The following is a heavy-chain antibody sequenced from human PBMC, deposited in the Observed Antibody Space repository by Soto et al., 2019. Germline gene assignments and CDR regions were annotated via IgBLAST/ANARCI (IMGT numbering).Heavy chain of an antibody. Sequence: WGSLRLSCAAFGLTVSGTKYVAWVRQAPGKGLEWVSALYDVYGSFYADSVKGRFTTSSDNSKSTVYLQMNDLRPDDTAVYYCASWHEREHAYDVWGQGTAVTVSS. D-gene: IGHD1-1*01. J-gene: IGHJ3*01. CDR2: LYDVYGS. CDR1: GLTVSGTKY. CDR3: ASWHEREHAYDV. V-gene: IGHV3-53*01.